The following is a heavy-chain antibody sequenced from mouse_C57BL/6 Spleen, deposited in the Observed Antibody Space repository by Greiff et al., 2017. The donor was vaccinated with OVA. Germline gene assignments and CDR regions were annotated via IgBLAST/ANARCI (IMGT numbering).Heavy chain of an antibody. CDR3: ARLGRGGFDY. V-gene: IGHV1-52*01. CDR1: GYTFTSYW. D-gene: IGHD4-1*01. CDR2: IDPSDSDT. Sequence: QVQLQQPGAELVRPGSSVKLSCKASGYTFTSYWMHWVKQRPIQGLEWIGNIDPSDSDTHYNQKFKDKATLTVDKSSSTAYMQLSSLTSEDSAVYYCARLGRGGFDYWGQGTTLTVSS. J-gene: IGHJ2*01.